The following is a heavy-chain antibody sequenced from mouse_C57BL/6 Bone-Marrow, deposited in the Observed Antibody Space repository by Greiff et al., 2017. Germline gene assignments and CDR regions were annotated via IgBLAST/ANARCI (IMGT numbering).Heavy chain of an antibody. V-gene: IGHV1-80*01. D-gene: IGHD1-1*01. CDR1: GYAFSSYW. CDR2: IYPGDGDT. CDR3: ARITTVVATDYAMDY. J-gene: IGHJ4*01. Sequence: VKVVESGAELVKPGASVKISCKASGYAFSSYWMNWVKQRPGKGLEWIGQIYPGDGDTNYNGKFKGKATLTADKSSSTAYMQLSSLTSEDSAVYFCARITTVVATDYAMDYWGQGTSVTVSS.